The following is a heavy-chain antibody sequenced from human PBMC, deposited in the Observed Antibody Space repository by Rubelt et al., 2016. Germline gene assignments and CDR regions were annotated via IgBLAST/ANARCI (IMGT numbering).Heavy chain of an antibody. CDR1: GYTFTGYY. D-gene: IGHD6-19*01. V-gene: IGHV1-2*06. CDR2: INPNSGGT. CDR3: ARYSSGWYEIDY. Sequence: KASGYTFTGYYMHWVRQAPGQGLEWMGRINPNSGGTNYAQKFQGRVTMTRDTSISTAYMELSRLRSDDTAVYYCARYSSGWYEIDYWGQGTLVTVSS. J-gene: IGHJ4*02.